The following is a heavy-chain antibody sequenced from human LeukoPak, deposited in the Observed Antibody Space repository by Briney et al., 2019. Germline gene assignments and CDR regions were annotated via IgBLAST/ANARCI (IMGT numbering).Heavy chain of an antibody. D-gene: IGHD6-13*01. Sequence: PSETLSLTCTVSGGSISSYYWSWIRQSPGKGLEWIGYIYYSGSTNYNPSLKSRVTMSVDTSKNQFSLKLNSVTAADTAVYFCARDHHGSSYWGQGTLVAVSS. V-gene: IGHV4-59*01. CDR1: GGSISSYY. CDR2: IYYSGST. J-gene: IGHJ4*02. CDR3: ARDHHGSSY.